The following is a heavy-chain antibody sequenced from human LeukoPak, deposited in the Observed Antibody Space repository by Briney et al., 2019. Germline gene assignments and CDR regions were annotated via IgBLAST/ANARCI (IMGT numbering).Heavy chain of an antibody. V-gene: IGHV4-39*07. D-gene: IGHD3-10*01. Sequence: SETLSLTCTVSGGSISSSSYYWGWIRQPPGKGLEWIGSIYYSGSTYYNPSLKSRVTISVDTSKNQFSLKLSSVTAADTAVYYCAREPITMVRGVMEGWFDPWGQGTLVTVSS. CDR1: GGSISSSSYY. J-gene: IGHJ5*02. CDR2: IYYSGST. CDR3: AREPITMVRGVMEGWFDP.